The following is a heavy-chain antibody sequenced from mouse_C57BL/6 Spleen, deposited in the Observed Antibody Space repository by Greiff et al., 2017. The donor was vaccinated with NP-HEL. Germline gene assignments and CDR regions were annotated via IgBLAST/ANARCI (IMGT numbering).Heavy chain of an antibody. Sequence: EVQLQQSGPELVKPGASVKMSCKASGYTFTDYNMHWVKQSHGKSLEWIGYINPNNGGTSYNKKFKGKATLTVNKSSSTAYMELISLTSEESAVYYCAPILYYGSSYYFDDWGQGTTLTVSS. J-gene: IGHJ2*01. D-gene: IGHD1-1*01. CDR3: APILYYGSSYYFDD. CDR2: INPNNGGT. CDR1: GYTFTDYN. V-gene: IGHV1-22*01.